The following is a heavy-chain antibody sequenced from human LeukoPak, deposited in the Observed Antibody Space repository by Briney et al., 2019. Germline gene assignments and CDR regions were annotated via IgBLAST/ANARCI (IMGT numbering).Heavy chain of an antibody. V-gene: IGHV3-7*01. CDR2: IRQDGSET. CDR3: ARINYYDRSGYYENYFDY. CDR1: GFTFSSDA. D-gene: IGHD3-22*01. J-gene: IGHJ4*02. Sequence: GGSLRLSCAASGFTFSSDAMSWVRQAPGKGLEWVASIRQDGSETYHADSVKGRFTISRDNAENSLYLQMNSLRAEDTAVYYCARINYYDRSGYYENYFDYWGQGTLVTASS.